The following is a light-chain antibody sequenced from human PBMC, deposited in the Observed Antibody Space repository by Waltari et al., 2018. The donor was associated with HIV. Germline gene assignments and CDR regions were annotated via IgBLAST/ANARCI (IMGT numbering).Light chain of an antibody. CDR1: DRAIGLSKF. Sequence: QSVLTQLASVSGSPCQSITLTFTVNDRAIGLSKFISWCQQHPGKAPRLLIYTVTSPPSGVSSRFSASKSGNTASLTISGLQPDDEAEYYCTSYSDRNELVFGRGTKLTVL. CDR3: TSYSDRNELV. J-gene: IGLJ3*02. CDR2: TVT. V-gene: IGLV2-14*03.